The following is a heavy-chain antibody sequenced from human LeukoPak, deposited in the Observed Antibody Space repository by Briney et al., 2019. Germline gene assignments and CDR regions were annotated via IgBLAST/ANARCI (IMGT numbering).Heavy chain of an antibody. CDR3: ARGSGVVVMGTYNWFDP. V-gene: IGHV3-21*01. Sequence: GGSLRLSCAASGFTFSSYSMNWVRQAPGKGLEWVSPISGTSSYIYYADSVKGRFTISRDNAKNSLYLQMNSLRAEDTAVYYCARGSGVVVMGTYNWFDPWGQGTLVTVSS. J-gene: IGHJ5*02. CDR2: ISGTSSYI. CDR1: GFTFSSYS. D-gene: IGHD2-21*01.